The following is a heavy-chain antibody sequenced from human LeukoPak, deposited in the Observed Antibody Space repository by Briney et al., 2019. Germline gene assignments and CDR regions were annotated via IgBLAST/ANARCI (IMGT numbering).Heavy chain of an antibody. D-gene: IGHD3-22*01. Sequence: ASVKVSCKASGYTFTGYYMHWVRQAPGQGLEWMGWINPNNGGTNYAQKFQGWVTMTRDTSISTAYMELSRLRSDDTAVYYCARIYDSSGYYYFDYWGQGTLVTVSS. CDR1: GYTFTGYY. CDR2: INPNNGGT. J-gene: IGHJ4*02. CDR3: ARIYDSSGYYYFDY. V-gene: IGHV1-2*04.